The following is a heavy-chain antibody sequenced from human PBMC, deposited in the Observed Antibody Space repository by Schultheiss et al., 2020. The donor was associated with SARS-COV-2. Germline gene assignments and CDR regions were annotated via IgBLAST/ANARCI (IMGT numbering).Heavy chain of an antibody. J-gene: IGHJ6*03. CDR2: ISSSGSTI. V-gene: IGHV3-48*01. Sequence: GGSLRLSCAASGFTFSSYWMNWVRQAPGKGLEWVSYISSSGSTIYYADSVKGRFTISRDNSKNTLYLQMNSLRAEDTAVYYCAKAGRYYYYYYMDVWGKGTTVTVSS. CDR3: AKAGRYYYYYYMDV. CDR1: GFTFSSYW.